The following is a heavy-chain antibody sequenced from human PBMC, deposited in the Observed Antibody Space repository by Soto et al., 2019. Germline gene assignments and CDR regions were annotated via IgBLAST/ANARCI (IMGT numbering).Heavy chain of an antibody. V-gene: IGHV3-33*01. Sequence: QVQLVESGGGVVQPGRSLRLSCAASGFTFSSYGMHWVRQAPGKGLEWVAVIWYDGSNNYYADSVKGRFTISRDNSKNTLYLQMNSLRAEDTAVYYCAREVVVVGGGGRPPTRLSWDFDLWGRGTLVTVSS. CDR2: IWYDGSNN. J-gene: IGHJ2*01. CDR1: GFTFSSYG. D-gene: IGHD2-15*01. CDR3: AREVVVVGGGGRPPTRLSWDFDL.